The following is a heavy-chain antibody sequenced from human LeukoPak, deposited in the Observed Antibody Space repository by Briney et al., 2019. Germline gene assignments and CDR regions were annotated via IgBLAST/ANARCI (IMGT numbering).Heavy chain of an antibody. Sequence: GGSLRHSCVVSGFTFNRCRMNWVRQAPGKGLEWVAHINPDGRDTYYVDSVKGRFTISRDNAQNSMYLQMNSLRVEDTAVYYCTSWGDTTAEYFQRWGQGTLVTVSS. V-gene: IGHV3-7*01. CDR2: INPDGRDT. D-gene: IGHD2-21*02. J-gene: IGHJ1*01. CDR1: GFTFNRCR. CDR3: TSWGDTTAEYFQR.